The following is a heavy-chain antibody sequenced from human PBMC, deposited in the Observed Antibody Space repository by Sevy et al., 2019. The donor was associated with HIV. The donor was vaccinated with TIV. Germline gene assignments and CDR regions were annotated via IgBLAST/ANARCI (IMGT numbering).Heavy chain of an antibody. J-gene: IGHJ4*02. CDR1: GFTFSDYY. CDR3: ARSLKDWTPSAGH. V-gene: IGHV3-11*06. D-gene: IGHD1-1*01. CDR2: ISSTTGYT. Sequence: GGSLRLSCTASGFTFSDYYMSWIRQAPGKGLECVSFISSTTGYTNYADSVKGRFTISRDNAKNLLYLQMNNLRAEDTAVYYCARSLKDWTPSAGHWGQGTLVTVSS.